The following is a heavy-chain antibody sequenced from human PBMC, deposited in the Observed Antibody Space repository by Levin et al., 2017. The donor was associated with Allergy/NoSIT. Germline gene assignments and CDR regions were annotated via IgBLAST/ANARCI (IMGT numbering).Heavy chain of an antibody. CDR3: AREGGSWYYFDY. CDR2: ISDDGSNE. J-gene: IGHJ4*02. D-gene: IGHD6-13*01. CDR1: GFRFNQFG. V-gene: IGHV3-30*03. Sequence: GGSLRLSCAVSGFRFNQFGMHWARQAPGKGLDWVAFISDDGSNEYIADSVKGRFTISRDNSRSLVFLQINSLRPEDTAIYYCAREGGSWYYFDYWGLGTLVTVSS.